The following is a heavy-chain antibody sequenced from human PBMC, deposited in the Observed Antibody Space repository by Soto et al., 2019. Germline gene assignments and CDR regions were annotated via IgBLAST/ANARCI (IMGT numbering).Heavy chain of an antibody. V-gene: IGHV3-15*01. CDR3: TTDDPINKN. CDR1: GFTFSNAW. Sequence: GGSLRLSCSASGFTFSNAWMSWVRQAPGKGLEWVGRIKSKTDGGITDYAAPVKDRFTISRDDSKNTLFLQMNSLKTEDTAVYYCTTDDPINKNWGQGTLVTVSS. J-gene: IGHJ4*02. CDR2: IKSKTDGGIT.